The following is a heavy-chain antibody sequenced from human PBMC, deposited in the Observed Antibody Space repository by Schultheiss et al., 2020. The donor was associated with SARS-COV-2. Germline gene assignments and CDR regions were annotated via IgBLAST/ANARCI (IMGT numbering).Heavy chain of an antibody. CDR1: GFTVSSNY. D-gene: IGHD3-22*01. Sequence: GGSLRLSCAASGFTVSSNYMSWVRQAPGKGLEWVSVIYSGGSTYYADSVKGRFTISRDNSKNTLYLQMNSLRAEDTAVYYCAKDLPPSYSRGPYYFDYWGQGTLVTVSS. CDR2: IYSGGST. V-gene: IGHV3-53*01. CDR3: AKDLPPSYSRGPYYFDY. J-gene: IGHJ4*02.